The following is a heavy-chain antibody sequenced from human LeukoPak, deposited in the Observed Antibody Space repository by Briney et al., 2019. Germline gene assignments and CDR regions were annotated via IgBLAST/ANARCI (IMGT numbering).Heavy chain of an antibody. V-gene: IGHV1-2*02. CDR1: GYTFTGYY. Sequence: ASVKVSCKASGYTFTGYYMHWVRQAPGQGLEWMGWINPNSGGTNYAQKFQGRVTMTRDTSISTAYMELSRLRSDDTAVYYCARDRIEKTNWFDPWGQGTLVTVSS. D-gene: IGHD2-21*01. CDR2: INPNSGGT. J-gene: IGHJ5*02. CDR3: ARDRIEKTNWFDP.